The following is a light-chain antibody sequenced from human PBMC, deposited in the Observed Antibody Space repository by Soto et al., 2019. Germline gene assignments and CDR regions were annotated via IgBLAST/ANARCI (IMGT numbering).Light chain of an antibody. CDR3: QQYYRPWT. CDR2: WPS. V-gene: IGKV4-1*01. Sequence: DIVMTQSPDSLAVSLGERATINCKSSQSVLYSSNNKNYLAWYQQKPGQPPKLLIYWPSTRESGVPDRCSGSGSGTDFTLTIGGLQAEDVAVDDCQQYYRPWTFGQGTKVEIK. J-gene: IGKJ1*01. CDR1: QSVLYSSNNKNY.